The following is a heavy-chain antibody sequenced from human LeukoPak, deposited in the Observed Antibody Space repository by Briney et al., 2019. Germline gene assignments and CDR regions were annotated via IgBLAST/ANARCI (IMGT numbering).Heavy chain of an antibody. CDR2: IKQDGSEK. Sequence: PGGSLRLSCAASGFTFSSYWMSWVRQAPGKGLEWVANIKQDGSEKYYVDSVKGRFTISRDNAKNSLYLQMHSLRAEDTAVYYCARSAYFSSVLRGFWGQGTLVTVS. CDR3: ARSAYFSSVLRGF. CDR1: GFTFSSYW. J-gene: IGHJ4*02. V-gene: IGHV3-7*01. D-gene: IGHD3-9*01.